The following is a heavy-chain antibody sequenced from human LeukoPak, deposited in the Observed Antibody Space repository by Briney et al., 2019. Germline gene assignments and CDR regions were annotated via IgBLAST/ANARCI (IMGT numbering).Heavy chain of an antibody. D-gene: IGHD5-24*01. V-gene: IGHV1-69*04. J-gene: IGHJ6*02. CDR3: ARDGGWLQTQNHYYYHGMDV. CDR1: GGTFSTYA. Sequence: GASVKVSCKASGGTFSTYAITWVRQAPGQGLEWMGRILPIFDMANYAQKFQGRVTITADKSMRTAYMELSSLRSDDTAVYYCARDGGWLQTQNHYYYHGMDVWGQGTTVTVSS. CDR2: ILPIFDMA.